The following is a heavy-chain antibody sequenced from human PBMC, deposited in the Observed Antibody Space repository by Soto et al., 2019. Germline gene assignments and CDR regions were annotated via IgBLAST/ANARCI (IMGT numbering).Heavy chain of an antibody. V-gene: IGHV3-30-3*01. J-gene: IGHJ6*02. D-gene: IGHD1-1*01. CDR2: ISYDGDNK. CDR1: GFTFSYHA. Sequence: QVQLVESGGGVVQPGRSLRLSCAASGFTFSYHALNWVRQAPGKGLEWVAVISYDGDNKYIAESVKGRFTISRDNSKNTVSLQMTSLRAVATAMYFCARGTTTSAFSAMDVWGQGTTVTVSS. CDR3: ARGTTTSAFSAMDV.